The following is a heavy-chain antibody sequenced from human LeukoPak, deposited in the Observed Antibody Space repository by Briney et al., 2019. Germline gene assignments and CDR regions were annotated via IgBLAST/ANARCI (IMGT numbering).Heavy chain of an antibody. CDR3: ARSPPPTIVGAHYFDY. D-gene: IGHD1-26*01. V-gene: IGHV1-18*04. J-gene: IGHJ4*02. Sequence: GASVKVSCKASGYTFTGYYMHWVRQAPGQGLEWMGWISAYNGNTKYAQKLQDRVTMTTDTSTSTAYMELRSLRSDDTAVYYCARSPPPTIVGAHYFDYWGQGTLVTVSS. CDR1: GYTFTGYY. CDR2: ISAYNGNT.